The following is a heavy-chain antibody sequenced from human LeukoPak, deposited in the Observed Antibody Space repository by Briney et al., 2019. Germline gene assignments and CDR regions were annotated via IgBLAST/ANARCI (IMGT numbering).Heavy chain of an antibody. Sequence: PGGSLRLSCAASGFTFSSYAMHWVRQAPGKGLEWVSGISWNSGSIGYADSVKGRFTISRDNAKNSLYLQMNSLRAEDTALYYCAKEQGPTYYYDSSGYYYYYGMDVWGQGTTVTVSS. V-gene: IGHV3-9*01. CDR2: ISWNSGSI. D-gene: IGHD3-22*01. J-gene: IGHJ6*02. CDR3: AKEQGPTYYYDSSGYYYYYGMDV. CDR1: GFTFSSYA.